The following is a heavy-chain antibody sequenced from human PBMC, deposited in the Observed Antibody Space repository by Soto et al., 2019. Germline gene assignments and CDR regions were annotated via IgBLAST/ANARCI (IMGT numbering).Heavy chain of an antibody. V-gene: IGHV1-2*04. J-gene: IGHJ6*02. CDR3: ARMSINYYDSSEVLYYYGMDV. CDR1: GYTFTGYY. CDR2: INPNSGGT. D-gene: IGHD3-22*01. Sequence: QVQLVQSGAEVKKPGASVKVSCKASGYTFTGYYMHWVRQAPGQGLEWMGWINPNSGGTNYAQKFQGWVTMTRDTSISTAYMELSRLRSDDTAVYYCARMSINYYDSSEVLYYYGMDVWGQGTTVTVSS.